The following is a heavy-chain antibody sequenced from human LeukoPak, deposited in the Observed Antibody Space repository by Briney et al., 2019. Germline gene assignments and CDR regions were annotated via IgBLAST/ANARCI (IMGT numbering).Heavy chain of an antibody. Sequence: PGGSLRLSCAASGFTFSSYAMSWVRQAPGKGLEWVSAISGSGGSTYYADSVEGRFTISRDNSKNTLYLQMNSLRAEDTAVYYCAKESCSSTSCYYYFDYWGQGTLVTVSS. CDR3: AKESCSSTSCYYYFDY. V-gene: IGHV3-23*01. CDR1: GFTFSSYA. CDR2: ISGSGGST. J-gene: IGHJ4*02. D-gene: IGHD2-2*01.